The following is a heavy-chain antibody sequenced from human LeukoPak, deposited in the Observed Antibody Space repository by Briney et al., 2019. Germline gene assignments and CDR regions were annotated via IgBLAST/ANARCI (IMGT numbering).Heavy chain of an antibody. CDR1: GYSISTGYY. D-gene: IGHD3-22*01. Sequence: PSETLSLTCTVSGYSISTGYYWGWIRQSPGKGLEWIGNIFHSGSSYHNPSLKSRVTISVDSSKNQFSLKLSSVTAADTAVYYCARDSSYYYDTSESGRWFDPWGQGTLVTVSS. CDR2: IFHSGSS. J-gene: IGHJ5*02. V-gene: IGHV4-38-2*02. CDR3: ARDSSYYYDTSESGRWFDP.